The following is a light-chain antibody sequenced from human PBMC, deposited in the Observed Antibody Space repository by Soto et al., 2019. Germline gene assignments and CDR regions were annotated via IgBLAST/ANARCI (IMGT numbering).Light chain of an antibody. CDR2: EVN. CDR1: SSDVGGYNY. J-gene: IGLJ1*01. V-gene: IGLV2-8*01. CDR3: TSYAGGNNV. Sequence: QPVLTQPPSASGSPGQSVTISCTGTSSDVGGYNYVSWYQQHPGKVTKLMVYEVNKRPSGVPDRFSGSKSGNSASLTVSGLQAEDESDYYCTSYAGGNNVFGTGTKLTVL.